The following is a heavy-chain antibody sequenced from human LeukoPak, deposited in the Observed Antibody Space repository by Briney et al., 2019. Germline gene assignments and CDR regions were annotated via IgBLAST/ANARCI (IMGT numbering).Heavy chain of an antibody. D-gene: IGHD6-19*01. CDR3: ATLWMYSSGWYCFCY. J-gene: IGHJ4*02. CDR1: GYTLTELS. Sequence: ASVKVSCKVSGYTLTELSMHWVRQAPGKGLEWKGGFDPEDGETIYAQKFQGRDTMTEDTSTDTAYMELSSLRSEDTAVYYCATLWMYSSGWYCFCYWGQGTLVTVSS. V-gene: IGHV1-24*01. CDR2: FDPEDGET.